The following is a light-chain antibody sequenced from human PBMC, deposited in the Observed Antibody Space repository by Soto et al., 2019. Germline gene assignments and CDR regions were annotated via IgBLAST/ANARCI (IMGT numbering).Light chain of an antibody. J-gene: IGKJ5*01. CDR1: QTVSSNY. Sequence: EIILTQSPDTLSLSPGERATLSCRASQTVSSNYLAWCQQRPGQAPRLLIYGASTRAAGIPDRFSGSGSGTEFTLTITRLQPEDSAMYFCQQYNGPPPTFGQGTRLEIK. CDR3: QQYNGPPPT. V-gene: IGKV3-20*01. CDR2: GAS.